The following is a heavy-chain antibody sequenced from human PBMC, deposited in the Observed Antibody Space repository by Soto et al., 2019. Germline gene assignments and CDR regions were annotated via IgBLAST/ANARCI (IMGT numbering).Heavy chain of an antibody. Sequence: QVQLVQSGAEVKKPGSSVKVSRKASGGTFSTYTFSWVRQAPGQGLEWVGRIIPIFGTPYYSQKFQGRVTITADKSTSTVYMELSSLRSDDTAVYFCARGLECRGYCLDKPTWFAPWGQGTLVTVSS. J-gene: IGHJ5*02. V-gene: IGHV1-69*06. CDR2: IIPIFGTP. D-gene: IGHD2-15*01. CDR1: GGTFSTYT. CDR3: ARGLECRGYCLDKPTWFAP.